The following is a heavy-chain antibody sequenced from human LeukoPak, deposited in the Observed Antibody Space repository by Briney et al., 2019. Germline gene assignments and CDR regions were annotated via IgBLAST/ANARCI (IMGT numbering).Heavy chain of an antibody. CDR1: QYTFTSYV. CDR2: INPSGGST. CDR3: ARVACSGGSCHTFDY. J-gene: IGHJ4*02. D-gene: IGHD2-15*01. V-gene: IGHV1-46*01. Sequence: ASVKVSCKASQYTFTSYVVNWVRQAPGQGLEWMGIINPSGGSTSYAQKFQGRVTMTRDMSTSTVYMELSSLRSEDTAVYYCARVACSGGSCHTFDYWGQGTLVTVSS.